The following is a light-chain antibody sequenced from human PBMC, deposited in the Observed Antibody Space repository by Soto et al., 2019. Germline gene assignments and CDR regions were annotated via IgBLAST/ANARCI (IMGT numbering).Light chain of an antibody. CDR3: GSCVGNDMGV. CDR1: SSDVGAYNS. V-gene: IGLV2-8*01. CDR2: EVS. J-gene: IGLJ1*01. Sequence: QSALTQPPSASGSPGQSVTISCTGTSSDVGAYNSVSWYQQHPGKAPQLMIYEVSKRPSGVPDRSSGSKSGTTASLTVSGLQTEDEDDYYWGSCVGNDMGVFGPGTKVTVL.